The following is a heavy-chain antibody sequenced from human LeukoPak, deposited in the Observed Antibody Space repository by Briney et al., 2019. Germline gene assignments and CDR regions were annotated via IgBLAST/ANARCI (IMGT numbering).Heavy chain of an antibody. V-gene: IGHV1-69*01. D-gene: IGHD2-21*01. CDR1: GGTLSTYA. Sequence: GSSVKVSCKASGGTLSTYAITWVRQAPGQGLEWMGGIIRIYDTEDYAQKFQGRMTITADESTNSAYMELRSLRSDDTAVYYCARAIVAIPAVYYMAVWGNGTTVTVSS. CDR2: IIRIYDTE. CDR3: ARAIVAIPAVYYMAV. J-gene: IGHJ6*03.